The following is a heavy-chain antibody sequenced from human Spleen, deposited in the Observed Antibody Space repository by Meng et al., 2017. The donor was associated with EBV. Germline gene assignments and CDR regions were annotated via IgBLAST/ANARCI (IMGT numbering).Heavy chain of an antibody. Sequence: QVPLQEPGPGLVMPSGTLSLTCAVSGGSITSANWWTRVRQPPGKGLEWIGEIFHSGSTNYNPSLKSRVTMSVDKSKNQFSLNLRSVTAADTAVYYCAILWAPVDYWGQGALVTVSS. D-gene: IGHD3-16*01. V-gene: IGHV4-4*02. CDR1: GGSITSANW. J-gene: IGHJ4*02. CDR2: IFHSGST. CDR3: AILWAPVDY.